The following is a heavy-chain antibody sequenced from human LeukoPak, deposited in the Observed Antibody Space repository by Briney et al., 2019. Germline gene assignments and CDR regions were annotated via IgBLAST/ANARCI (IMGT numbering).Heavy chain of an antibody. V-gene: IGHV3-43*02. CDR1: GLNFDDSA. CDR2: ISADGGST. J-gene: IGHJ4*02. Sequence: GGSLRLSCVAPGLNFDDSAMHWVRQAPGKGLEWVSLISADGGSTLSADSVKGRFSISRDNSKNSLYLQMNSLRSEDTAMYYCAKESGKFDYWGQGTLVAVSS. CDR3: AKESGKFDY.